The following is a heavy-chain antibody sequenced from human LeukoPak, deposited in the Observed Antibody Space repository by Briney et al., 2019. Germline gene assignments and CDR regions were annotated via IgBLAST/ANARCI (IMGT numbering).Heavy chain of an antibody. CDR3: ARTPTLYYYDSSGYLNWFDP. J-gene: IGHJ5*02. D-gene: IGHD3-22*01. CDR2: ISAYNGNT. V-gene: IGHV1-18*01. CDR1: GYTFTSYG. Sequence: GASVKVSCKASGYTFTSYGISWVRQAPGQGLEWMGWISAYNGNTNYAQKLQGRVTMTTDTSTSTAYMELRSLRSDDTAVYYCARTPTLYYYDSSGYLNWFDPWGQGTLVTVSS.